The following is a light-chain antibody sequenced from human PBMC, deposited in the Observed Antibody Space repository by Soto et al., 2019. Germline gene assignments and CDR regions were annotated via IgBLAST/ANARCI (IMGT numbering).Light chain of an antibody. CDR2: EVS. Sequence: QSALTQPASVSGSPGQSITISCTGTSSDVGGYNYVSWYQQHPGKAPKLMIYEVSNWPSGVSNRFSGSKSGNTASLTISGLKAEDEADYYCSSYTNSNNQVFGGGTKLTVL. J-gene: IGLJ3*02. V-gene: IGLV2-14*01. CDR1: SSDVGGYNY. CDR3: SSYTNSNNQV.